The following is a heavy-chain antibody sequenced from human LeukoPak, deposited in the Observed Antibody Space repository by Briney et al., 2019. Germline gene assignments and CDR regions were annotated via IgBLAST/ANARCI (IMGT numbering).Heavy chain of an antibody. Sequence: GGSLRLSCVASGLTVRHVYVSWVRQAPGKGLEWVSSIHGGDRTYYADSVKGRFTISRHSSKNRVDLQMSSLRADDTGLYYCARTTSDRSTWFGPWGQGTPVTVSS. J-gene: IGHJ5*02. D-gene: IGHD1-14*01. V-gene: IGHV3-53*04. CDR1: GLTVRHVY. CDR3: ARTTSDRSTWFGP. CDR2: IHGGDRT.